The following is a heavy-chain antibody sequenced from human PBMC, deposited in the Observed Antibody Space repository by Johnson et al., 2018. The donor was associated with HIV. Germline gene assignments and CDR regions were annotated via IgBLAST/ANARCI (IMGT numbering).Heavy chain of an antibody. D-gene: IGHD2-15*01. CDR2: ISYDGSNQ. V-gene: IGHV3-30-3*01. J-gene: IGHJ3*02. CDR3: ARDRAVAATQGAGAFDI. CDR1: GFTFSSYA. Sequence: QMLLVESGGGVVQPGRSLRLSCAASGFTFSSYAMHWVRQAPGKGLEWVAVISYDGSNQYYADSVKGRFTIARDNSKNTLYLQMNSRRAEDTAVYYCARDRAVAATQGAGAFDIWGQGTMVTVSS.